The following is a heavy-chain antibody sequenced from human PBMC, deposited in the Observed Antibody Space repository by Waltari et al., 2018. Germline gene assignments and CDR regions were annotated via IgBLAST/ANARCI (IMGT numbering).Heavy chain of an antibody. J-gene: IGHJ5*02. CDR3: ARGPGSDSSGHRGGDWFNP. Sequence: QVQLVQAGAEVKKPGASVQVSWKASGYPLASSDINWVRQAHGQGTEWMGWMNPNSGNTGYAQKFQGRVTMTRNTSISTAYMELSSLRSEDTAVYYCARGPGSDSSGHRGGDWFNPWGQGTLVTVSS. CDR1: GYPLASSD. D-gene: IGHD3-22*01. V-gene: IGHV1-8*01. CDR2: MNPNSGNT.